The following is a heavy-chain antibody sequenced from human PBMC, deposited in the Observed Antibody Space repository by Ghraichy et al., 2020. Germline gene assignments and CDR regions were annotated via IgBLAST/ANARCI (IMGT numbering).Heavy chain of an antibody. CDR1: GDSVSSNSAA. V-gene: IGHV6-1*01. CDR3: ARDRSGGTIWPLYYYGMDV. J-gene: IGHJ6*02. Sequence: SQTLSLTCAISGDSVSSNSAAWNWIRQSPSRGLEWLGRTYYRSKWYNDYAVSVKSRITINPDTSKNQFSLQLNFVTPEDTAVYYCARDRSGGTIWPLYYYGMDVWGQGTTVTVSS. D-gene: IGHD3-9*01. CDR2: TYYRSKWYN.